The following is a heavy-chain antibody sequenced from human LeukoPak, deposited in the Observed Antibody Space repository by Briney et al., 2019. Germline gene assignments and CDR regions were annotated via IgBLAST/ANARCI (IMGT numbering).Heavy chain of an antibody. CDR3: ARRREGTSWVDY. J-gene: IGHJ4*02. CDR1: GGSISSSGYY. Sequence: SETLSLTCTVSGGSISSSGYYWGWIRQPPGKGLEWIGNIYYSGAIYYNPSLKSRVTIFVDTSRNQFSLKLSSATAADTAVYYCARRREGTSWVDYWGQGTLVTVSS. V-gene: IGHV4-39*01. CDR2: IYYSGAI. D-gene: IGHD1-26*01.